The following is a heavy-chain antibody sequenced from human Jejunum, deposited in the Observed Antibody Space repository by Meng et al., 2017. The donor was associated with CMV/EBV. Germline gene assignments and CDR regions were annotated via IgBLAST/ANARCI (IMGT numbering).Heavy chain of an antibody. Sequence: CVVSGFTLSNYWMHWVSQAPGKGLVWVSRISLDGSSTNYADSVKGRFTISRDNAKNTVYLQMKSLRVEDTAVYYCARDLWGLGDYWGQGTLVTVS. CDR3: ARDLWGLGDY. CDR2: ISLDGSST. D-gene: IGHD3/OR15-3a*01. CDR1: GFTLSNYW. V-gene: IGHV3-74*01. J-gene: IGHJ4*02.